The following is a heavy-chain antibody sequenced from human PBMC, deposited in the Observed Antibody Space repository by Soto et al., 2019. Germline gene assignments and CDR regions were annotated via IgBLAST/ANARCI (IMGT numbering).Heavy chain of an antibody. CDR1: GGTFSSYA. CDR3: ARSPSSHCTNGVCYTYWFDP. J-gene: IGHJ5*02. D-gene: IGHD2-8*01. V-gene: IGHV1-69*13. Sequence: SVKVSCKASGGTFSSYAISWVRQAPGQGLEWMGGIIPIFRTANYAQKSQGRVTITADESTSTAYMELSSLRSEDTAVYDCARSPSSHCTNGVCYTYWFDPWGQGTLVTVSS. CDR2: IIPIFRTA.